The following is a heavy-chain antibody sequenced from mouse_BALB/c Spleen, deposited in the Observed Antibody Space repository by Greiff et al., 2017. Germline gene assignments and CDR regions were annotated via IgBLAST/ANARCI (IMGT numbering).Heavy chain of an antibody. CDR1: GFTFSSFG. CDR2: ISSGSSTI. V-gene: IGHV5-17*02. J-gene: IGHJ3*01. D-gene: IGHD2-1*01. Sequence: EVQGVESGGGLVQPGGSRKLSCAASGFTFSSFGMHWVRQAPEKGLEWVAYISSGSSTIYYADTVKGRFTISRANPKNTLFLQMTSLRSEDTAMYYCARDGNQAWFAYWGQGTLVTVSA. CDR3: ARDGNQAWFAY.